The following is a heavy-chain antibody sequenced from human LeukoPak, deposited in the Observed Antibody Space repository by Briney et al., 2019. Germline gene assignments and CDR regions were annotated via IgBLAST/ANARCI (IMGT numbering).Heavy chain of an antibody. J-gene: IGHJ4*02. CDR3: ARQPHPRGHFDY. V-gene: IGHV4-59*08. CDR1: GGSISSYY. Sequence: PSETLSLTCTVSGGSISSYYWSWIRQPPGKGLEWIGYIYYSGSTNYNPSLKSRVTISVDTSKNRFSLNLSSVTAADTAVYYCARQPHPRGHFDYWGQGTLVTVSS. CDR2: IYYSGST. D-gene: IGHD3-16*01.